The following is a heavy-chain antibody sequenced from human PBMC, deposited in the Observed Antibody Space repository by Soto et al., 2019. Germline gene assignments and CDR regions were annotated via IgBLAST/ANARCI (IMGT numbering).Heavy chain of an antibody. CDR1: GFTFSSYA. CDR3: AGEGFYYGMDV. CDR2: ISSNGGST. Sequence: SVGSLRLSCAASGFTFSSYAMHWVRQAPGKGLEYVSAISSNGGSTYYADSVKGRFTISRDNSKNTLYLQMGSLRAEDMAVYYCAGEGFYYGMDVWGQGTTVTVSS. J-gene: IGHJ6*02. V-gene: IGHV3-64*02.